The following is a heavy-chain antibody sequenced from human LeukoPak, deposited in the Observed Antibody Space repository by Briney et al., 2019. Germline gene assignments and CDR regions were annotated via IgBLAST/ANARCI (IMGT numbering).Heavy chain of an antibody. CDR3: VRSGYCYGGTCHSGAFDI. CDR1: GYTFTSHG. D-gene: IGHD2-15*01. V-gene: IGHV1-18*01. CDR2: ISTYNGNT. Sequence: EASVKVSCKASGYTFTSHGISWVRQAPGQGLEWMGWISTYNGNTNYAQKLQGRVSMTTDTSTSTAYMELRSLRSDDTAVYYCVRSGYCYGGTCHSGAFDIWGQGTVVTVSS. J-gene: IGHJ3*02.